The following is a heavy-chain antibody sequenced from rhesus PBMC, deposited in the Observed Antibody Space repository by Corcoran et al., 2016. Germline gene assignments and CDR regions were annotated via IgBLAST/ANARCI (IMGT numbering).Heavy chain of an antibody. J-gene: IGHJ4*01. CDR1: GGSISSGHYY. CDR3: AREGTVADDY. D-gene: IGHD4-29*01. V-gene: IGHV4-122*02. Sequence: QVQLQESGPGLVKPSETLSLTCAVSGGSISSGHYYWSWIRQPPGKGLEWIGYITYSGSTSYNPSLKSRVTISRDTSKNQFSLKLSSVTAADTAVYYCAREGTVADDYWGQGVLVTVSS. CDR2: ITYSGST.